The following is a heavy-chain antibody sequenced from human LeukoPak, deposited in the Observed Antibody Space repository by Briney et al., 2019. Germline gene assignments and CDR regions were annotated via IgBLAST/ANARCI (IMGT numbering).Heavy chain of an antibody. D-gene: IGHD6-13*01. CDR2: INHSGST. CDR1: GGSFTGSFSTYY. CDR3: ARSGWYSVDY. Sequence: PSETLSLTCAVSGGSFTGSFSTYYWSWIRQPPGKGLEWIGEINHSGSTTYNPPLKSRVTISIDTSKNHFSLKLSSVTAADTAMYYCARSGWYSVDYWGQGTQVIVSS. V-gene: IGHV4-34*01. J-gene: IGHJ4*02.